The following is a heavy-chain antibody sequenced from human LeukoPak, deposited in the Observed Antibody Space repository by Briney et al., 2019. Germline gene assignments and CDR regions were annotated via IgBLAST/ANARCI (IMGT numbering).Heavy chain of an antibody. CDR2: ISSSGSTI. Sequence: GGSLRLSCAASGFTFSSYEMNWVRQAPGKGLEWVSYISSSGSTIYYADSVKGRFTISRDNAKNSLYLQMSSLRAEDTAIYYCARVRRGYNGYDAFDYWGQGTLVTVSS. CDR3: ARVRRGYNGYDAFDY. CDR1: GFTFSSYE. V-gene: IGHV3-48*03. D-gene: IGHD5-12*01. J-gene: IGHJ4*02.